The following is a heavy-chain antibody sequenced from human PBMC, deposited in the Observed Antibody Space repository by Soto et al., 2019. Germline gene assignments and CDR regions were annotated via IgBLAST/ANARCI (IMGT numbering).Heavy chain of an antibody. V-gene: IGHV1-46*01. D-gene: IGHD4-17*01. CDR1: GYTFTSYY. Sequence: QVQLVQSGAEVKKPGASVKVSCKASGYTFTSYYMHWVRQAPGQGLEWMGIINPSGGSTSYAQKFQGRVTMTRDTSTSTGYMELSSLRSEDTAVYYCARTDYGGNRRYYYYGMDVWGQGTTVTVSS. CDR2: INPSGGST. CDR3: ARTDYGGNRRYYYYGMDV. J-gene: IGHJ6*02.